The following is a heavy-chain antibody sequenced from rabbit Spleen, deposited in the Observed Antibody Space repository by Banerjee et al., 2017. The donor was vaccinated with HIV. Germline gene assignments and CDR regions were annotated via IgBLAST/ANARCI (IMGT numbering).Heavy chain of an antibody. J-gene: IGHJ6*01. CDR2: INAVTGKT. V-gene: IGHV1S40*01. CDR3: ARDTGSSFSSYGMDL. D-gene: IGHD8-1*01. Sequence: QSLEESGGGLVKPEGSLTLTCKASGVSFSNKAVMCWVRQAPGRGLQWIACINAVTGKTVYATWAKGRFPFSKTSSTTVTLQMTSLTAADTATYFCARDTGSSFSSYGMDLWGPGTLVTVS. CDR1: GVSFSNKAV.